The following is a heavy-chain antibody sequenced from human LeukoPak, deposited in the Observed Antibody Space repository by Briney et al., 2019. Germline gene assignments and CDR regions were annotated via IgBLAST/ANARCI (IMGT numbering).Heavy chain of an antibody. CDR2: IYYSGST. CDR1: GGSISSYY. J-gene: IGHJ4*02. V-gene: IGHV4-59*01. CDR3: GGGEGDWRGGRCYREVER. D-gene: IGHD2-15*01. Sequence: SETLSLTCTVSGGSISSYYWSWIRQPPGKGLEWIGYIYYSGSTNYNPSLKSRVTISVDTSKNQFSLKLSSVSAGDTAVYYGGGGEGDWRGGRCYREVERGGEGTLVTVSS.